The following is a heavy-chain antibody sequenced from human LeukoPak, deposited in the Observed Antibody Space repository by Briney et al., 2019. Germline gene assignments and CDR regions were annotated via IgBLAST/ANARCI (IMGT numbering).Heavy chain of an antibody. CDR1: GFTFSSYG. J-gene: IGHJ5*02. D-gene: IGHD6-19*01. CDR2: ISYDGSNK. CDR3: AKGPSPRIAVAGTDNWFDP. V-gene: IGHV3-30*18. Sequence: PGGSLRLSCAASGFTFSSYGMHWVRQAPGKGLEWVAVISYDGSNKYYADSVKGRFTISRDNSRNTLYLQMNSLRAEDTAVYYCAKGPSPRIAVAGTDNWFDPWGQGTLVTVSS.